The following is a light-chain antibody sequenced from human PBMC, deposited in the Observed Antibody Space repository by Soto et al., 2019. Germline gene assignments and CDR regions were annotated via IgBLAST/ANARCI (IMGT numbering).Light chain of an antibody. J-gene: IGKJ4*01. CDR1: QGISRW. CDR2: AAS. Sequence: DIQMTQYPSSVSASVGDRVTITCGASQGISRWLAWYQQKPGKAPKLLIYAASSLQSGVPSRLRGSGYGTDLTITISSMKTEDFATYYCQQANSFTLTFGGGTKVDIK. V-gene: IGKV1-12*01. CDR3: QQANSFTLT.